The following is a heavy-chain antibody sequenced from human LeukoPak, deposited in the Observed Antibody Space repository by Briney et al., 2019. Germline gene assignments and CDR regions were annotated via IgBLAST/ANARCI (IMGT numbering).Heavy chain of an antibody. D-gene: IGHD6-13*01. CDR3: ARDVRIAAAGTHYYYYYGMDV. CDR1: GGSISSGDYY. Sequence: SETLSLTCTVSGGSISSGDYYWSWIRQPPGKGLEWIGYIYYSGSTYYNPSLKSRVTISVDTFKNQFSLKLSSVTAADTAVYYCARDVRIAAAGTHYYYYYGMDVWGQGTTVTVSS. J-gene: IGHJ6*02. CDR2: IYYSGST. V-gene: IGHV4-30-4*01.